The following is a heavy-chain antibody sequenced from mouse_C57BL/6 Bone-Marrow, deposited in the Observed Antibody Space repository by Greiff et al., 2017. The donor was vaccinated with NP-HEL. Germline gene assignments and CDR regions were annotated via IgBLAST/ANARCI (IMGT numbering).Heavy chain of an antibody. J-gene: IGHJ4*01. CDR1: GFTFSSYA. D-gene: IGHD1-1*01. Sequence: EVNVVESGGGLVKPGGSLKLSCAASGFTFSSYAMSWVRQTPEKRLEWVATISDGGSYTYYPDNVKGRFTISRDNAKNNLYLQMSHLKSEDTAMYYCARETTVVENYAMDYWGQGTSVTVSS. CDR3: ARETTVVENYAMDY. V-gene: IGHV5-4*01. CDR2: ISDGGSYT.